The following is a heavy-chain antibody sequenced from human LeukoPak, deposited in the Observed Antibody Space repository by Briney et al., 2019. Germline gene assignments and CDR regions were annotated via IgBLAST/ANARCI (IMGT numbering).Heavy chain of an antibody. Sequence: GGSLRLSCAASGFTFSSYGMHWVRQAPGKGLEWVAVISYDGSNKYYADSVTGRFTISRDNARNSLYLQMNSLRAEDTAVYFCARSRYDSYGYFFCDYWGQGTLVTVSS. CDR1: GFTFSSYG. D-gene: IGHD5-18*01. V-gene: IGHV3-30*03. J-gene: IGHJ4*02. CDR2: ISYDGSNK. CDR3: ARSRYDSYGYFFCDY.